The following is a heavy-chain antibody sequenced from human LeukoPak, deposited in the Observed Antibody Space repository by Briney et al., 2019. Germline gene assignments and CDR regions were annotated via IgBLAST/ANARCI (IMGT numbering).Heavy chain of an antibody. D-gene: IGHD3-22*01. Sequence: GVPVTVSCKASGYNFNNHDINWVRQATGQGLEWLGRMNPNSGNAGYAQKLQGRVTMTWDSSTNTAYLEVTALRSDGTAVYYCAKSSGDYFFDYWGQGTLVTVSS. V-gene: IGHV1-8*01. CDR2: MNPNSGNA. J-gene: IGHJ4*02. CDR3: AKSSGDYFFDY. CDR1: GYNFNNHD.